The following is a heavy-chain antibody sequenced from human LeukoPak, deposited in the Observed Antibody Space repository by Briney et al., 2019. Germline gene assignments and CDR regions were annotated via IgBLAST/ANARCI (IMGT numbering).Heavy chain of an antibody. CDR2: INPNSGGT. D-gene: IGHD1-7*01. Sequence: SVKVSCKASGYTFTGYYMHWVRQAPGQGLEWMGWINPNSGGTNYAQKFQGRVTMTRDTSISTAYMELSRLRSDDTAVYYCARDLFPRITGTTGWFDPWGQGTLVTVSS. CDR1: GYTFTGYY. J-gene: IGHJ5*02. CDR3: ARDLFPRITGTTGWFDP. V-gene: IGHV1-2*02.